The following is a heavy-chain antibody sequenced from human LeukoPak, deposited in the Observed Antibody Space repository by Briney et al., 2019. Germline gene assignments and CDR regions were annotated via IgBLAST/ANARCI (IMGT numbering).Heavy chain of an antibody. CDR3: AKDISGSDRKDGFDL. D-gene: IGHD5-12*01. CDR2: ISSDGSNK. J-gene: IGHJ3*01. V-gene: IGHV3-30*18. Sequence: PGGSLRLSCAASGFTFSSYGMHWVRLAPGKGLEWVAFISSDGSNKYHADSVKGRFTISRDNSKNTLYLQVNSLRPEDTAVYYCAKDISGSDRKDGFDLWGQGTMVTVSP. CDR1: GFTFSSYG.